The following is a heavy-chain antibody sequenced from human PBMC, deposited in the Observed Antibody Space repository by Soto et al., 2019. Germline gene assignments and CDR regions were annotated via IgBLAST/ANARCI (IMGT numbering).Heavy chain of an antibody. D-gene: IGHD2-2*02. CDR1: GFTFSSYA. Sequence: GGSLRLSCAASGFTFSSYAMHWVRQAPGNGLAYASAISSNGGSTYYANSVKGRFTISRDNSKNTLYLQMGSLRAEDMAVYYCARTSSRGVPAAIRTSYLDVWGKGTTVTVSS. CDR3: ARTSSRGVPAAIRTSYLDV. J-gene: IGHJ6*03. V-gene: IGHV3-64*01. CDR2: ISSNGGST.